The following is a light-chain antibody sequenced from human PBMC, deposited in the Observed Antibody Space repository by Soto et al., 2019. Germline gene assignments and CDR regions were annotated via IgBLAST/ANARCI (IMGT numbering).Light chain of an antibody. CDR2: DAY. Sequence: DIQMTQSPSTLSASVGDRVTITCRASQSISSWLAWYQQKPGKAPKLLIYDAYSLESGVQSRFSGSGSGTEFTLTIRSLQPDEFATYYCKQYNSYTWTVGQGTKVDI. V-gene: IGKV1-5*01. J-gene: IGKJ1*01. CDR3: KQYNSYTWT. CDR1: QSISSW.